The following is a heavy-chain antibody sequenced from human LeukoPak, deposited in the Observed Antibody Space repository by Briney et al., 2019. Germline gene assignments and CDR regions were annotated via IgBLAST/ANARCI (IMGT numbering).Heavy chain of an antibody. CDR3: ARDKIPSAGTPRGFDP. CDR2: ISSTSSYI. D-gene: IGHD6-13*01. J-gene: IGHJ5*02. CDR1: GFTFSSYS. V-gene: IGHV3-21*01. Sequence: GGSLRLSCAASGFTFSSYSMDWVRQAPGKGLEWVSSISSTSSYIYYAASVKGRFTISRDNAKSSLYLQMNSLRAEDTAVYYCARDKIPSAGTPRGFDPWGQGTLVTVSS.